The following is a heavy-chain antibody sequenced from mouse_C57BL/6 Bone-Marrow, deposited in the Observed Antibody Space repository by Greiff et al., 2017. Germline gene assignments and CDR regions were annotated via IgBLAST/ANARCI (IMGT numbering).Heavy chain of an antibody. V-gene: IGHV1-47*01. CDR2: FHPYNDDT. CDR1: GYTFTTYP. D-gene: IGHD2-2*01. J-gene: IGHJ4*01. Sequence: QVQLKESGAELVKPGASVKMSCKASGYTFTTYPIEWMKQNHGKSLEWIGNFHPYNDDTKYNEKFKGKATLTVEKSSSTVYLELSRLTSDDSAVYYCARATMVTTGGGNYAMDYWGQGTSVTVSS. CDR3: ARATMVTTGGGNYAMDY.